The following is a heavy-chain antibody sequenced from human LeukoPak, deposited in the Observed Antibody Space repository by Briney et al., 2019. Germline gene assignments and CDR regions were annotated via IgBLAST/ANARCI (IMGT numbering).Heavy chain of an antibody. CDR3: ARVGDRYCSSTSCPAYY. J-gene: IGHJ4*02. Sequence: ASVKVSCKASGYPFTSYGISWVRQAPGQGLEWMGWISAYNGNTNYAQKLQGRVTMTTDTSTSTAYMELRSLRSDDTAVYYCARVGDRYCSSTSCPAYYWGQGTLVTVSS. CDR2: ISAYNGNT. V-gene: IGHV1-18*01. D-gene: IGHD2-2*01. CDR1: GYPFTSYG.